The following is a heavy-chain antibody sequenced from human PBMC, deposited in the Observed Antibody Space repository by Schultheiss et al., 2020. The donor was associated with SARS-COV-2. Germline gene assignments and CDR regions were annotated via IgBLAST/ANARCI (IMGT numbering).Heavy chain of an antibody. CDR2: IYHSGST. CDR3: ARGPTDGMDV. Sequence: SETLSLTCAVSGCSISSGYYWGWIRQPPGKGLEWIGSIYHSGSTYYNPSLKSRVTISVDTSKNQFSLKLSSVTAADTAVYYCARGPTDGMDVWGQGTTVTVSS. CDR1: GCSISSGYY. V-gene: IGHV4-38-2*01. J-gene: IGHJ6*02.